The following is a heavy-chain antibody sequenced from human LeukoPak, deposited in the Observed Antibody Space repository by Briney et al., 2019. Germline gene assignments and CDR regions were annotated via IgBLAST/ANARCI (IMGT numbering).Heavy chain of an antibody. V-gene: IGHV3-23*01. Sequence: GGSLRLSCAASGFTFSNYGMSWVRQAPGQGLEWVSTISDSGGIAYYADSVKGRFTISRDNSTSTLYLQMNSPRAEDTAEYYCAKDGGVNWGNWFGSWGQGTLVTVSS. J-gene: IGHJ5*01. CDR2: ISDSGGIA. CDR3: AKDGGVNWGNWFGS. D-gene: IGHD3-16*01. CDR1: GFTFSNYG.